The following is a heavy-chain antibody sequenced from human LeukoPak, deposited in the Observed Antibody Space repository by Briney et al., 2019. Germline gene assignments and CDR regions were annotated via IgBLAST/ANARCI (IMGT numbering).Heavy chain of an antibody. CDR1: GDSVSNNSAA. D-gene: IGHD5-12*01. Sequence: SQALSLTFALSGDSVSNNSAAWIWIRQSPSRGVEWLGSTYYRSKWYNDYAVSVKSRITINPDTSKNPFSLQLNSVTPEDTAVYYCAKDGYGAFDIWGQGTMVTVSS. J-gene: IGHJ3*02. CDR2: TYYRSKWYN. CDR3: AKDGYGAFDI. V-gene: IGHV6-1*01.